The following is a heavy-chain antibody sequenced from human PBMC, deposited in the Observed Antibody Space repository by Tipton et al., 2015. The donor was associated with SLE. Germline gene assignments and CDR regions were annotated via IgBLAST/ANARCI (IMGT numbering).Heavy chain of an antibody. CDR1: GGSISSGKYY. J-gene: IGHJ5*02. D-gene: IGHD3-10*01. Sequence: TLSLTCTVSGGSISSGKYYWSWIRQHPGKGLEWIAYIHYNGNTYYNPSLKSRVTISIDASKNQFSLKLSSVTAADTAVYSCARGHYYYGSGSYLNWFDPWGQGTLVTVSS. CDR2: IHYNGNT. V-gene: IGHV4-31*03. CDR3: ARGHYYYGSGSYLNWFDP.